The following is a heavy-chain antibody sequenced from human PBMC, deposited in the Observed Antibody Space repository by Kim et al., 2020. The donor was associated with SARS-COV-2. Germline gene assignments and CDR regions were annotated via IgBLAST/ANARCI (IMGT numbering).Heavy chain of an antibody. Sequence: ASVKVSCKTSGYTFRNYYIHWVRQAPGQGLEWMGLINPSGGVTSFPQKFQGRVTMTRDTSTSTVYMELSSLRSEDTAVYYCAKETPEVVAATGLYFQHWGQGTLVTV. CDR3: AKETPEVVAATGLYFQH. D-gene: IGHD6-19*01. V-gene: IGHV1-46*01. J-gene: IGHJ1*01. CDR2: INPSGGVT. CDR1: GYTFRNYY.